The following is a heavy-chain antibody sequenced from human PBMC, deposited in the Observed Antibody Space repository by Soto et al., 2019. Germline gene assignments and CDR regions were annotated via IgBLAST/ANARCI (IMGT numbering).Heavy chain of an antibody. J-gene: IGHJ4*02. V-gene: IGHV1-18*01. CDR3: ARDQGTTVVRRFDY. CDR1: GYTFTSYG. Sequence: ASVKVSCKASGYTFTSYGISWVRQAPGRGLEWMGWISAYNGNTNYAQKLQGRVTMTTDTSTSTAYMELRSLRSDDTAVYYCARDQGTTVVRRFDYWGQGTLVTVSS. D-gene: IGHD4-17*01. CDR2: ISAYNGNT.